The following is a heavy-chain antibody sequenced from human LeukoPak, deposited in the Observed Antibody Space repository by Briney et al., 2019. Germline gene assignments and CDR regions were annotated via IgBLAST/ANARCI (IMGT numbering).Heavy chain of an antibody. CDR3: ARASGSNNFYFDY. D-gene: IGHD3-10*01. J-gene: IGHJ4*02. Sequence: GASVKVSCKASGYTFTSYYMHWVRQAPGQGLEWMGIINTSGGSTRYAQKFQGRVTMTRDTSTSTVYMDLSSLRSEDTAVYYCARASGSNNFYFDYWGQGTLVTVFS. CDR2: INTSGGST. V-gene: IGHV1-46*01. CDR1: GYTFTSYY.